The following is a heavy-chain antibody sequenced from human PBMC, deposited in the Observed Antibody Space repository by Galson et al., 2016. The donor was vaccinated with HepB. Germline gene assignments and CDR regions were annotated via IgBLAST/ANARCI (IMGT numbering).Heavy chain of an antibody. CDR1: DFSIENYG. V-gene: IGHV3-30-3*01. J-gene: IGHJ6*02. D-gene: IGHD2-15*01. CDR2: ISFDGDKY. CDR3: AKTLCSGGTCDGVFYYYYPMDV. Sequence: SLRLSCAGSDFSIENYGVHWVRQAPGKGPEWVAVISFDGDKYSYADSVRGRFTISRDTSKDTVYLQMNRLRVEDTARYYCAKTLCSGGTCDGVFYYYYPMDVWGQGTTVIVSS.